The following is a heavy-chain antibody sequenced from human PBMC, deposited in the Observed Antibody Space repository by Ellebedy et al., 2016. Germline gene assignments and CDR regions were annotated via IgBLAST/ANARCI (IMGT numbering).Heavy chain of an antibody. CDR1: GGSIGSSRYY. Sequence: GSLRLSCTVSGGSIGSSRYYWGWIRQPPGKGLEWIGSMYYSGISHYNPSLKSRVSISMDTSKNQFSLRLTTVTAADTAVYYCVSTVYTTAYLSRLGSFDYWGQGTLVPVSS. D-gene: IGHD3-9*01. CDR3: VSTVYTTAYLSRLGSFDY. V-gene: IGHV4-39*01. CDR2: MYYSGIS. J-gene: IGHJ4*02.